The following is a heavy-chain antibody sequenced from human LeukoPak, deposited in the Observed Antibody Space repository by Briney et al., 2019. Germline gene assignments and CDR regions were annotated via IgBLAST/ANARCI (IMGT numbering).Heavy chain of an antibody. CDR3: ARAPPDYGGYTNDY. J-gene: IGHJ4*02. D-gene: IGHD4-23*01. CDR1: GFTFRTYA. V-gene: IGHV3-48*01. Sequence: GGSLRLSCAAFGFTFRTYAMNWVRQAPGKGLEWVSYISGSSSRIYYADSVKGRFTISRDNAKTSLYLQMNSLRAEDTAVYYCARAPPDYGGYTNDYWGQGTLVTVSS. CDR2: ISGSSSRI.